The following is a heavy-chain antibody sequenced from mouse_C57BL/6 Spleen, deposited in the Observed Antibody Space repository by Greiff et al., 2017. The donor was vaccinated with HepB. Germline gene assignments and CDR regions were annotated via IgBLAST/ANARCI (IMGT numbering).Heavy chain of an antibody. V-gene: IGHV5-4*01. CDR1: GFTFSSYA. J-gene: IGHJ2*01. CDR3: ARDGSSSFDY. CDR2: ISDGGSYT. Sequence: EVKVVESGGGLVKPGGSLKLSCAASGFTFSSYAMSWVRQTPEKRLEWVATISDGGSYTYYPDNVKGRFTISRDNAKNTLYLQMSHLKSEDTAMYYCARDGSSSFDYWGQGTTLTVSS. D-gene: IGHD1-1*01.